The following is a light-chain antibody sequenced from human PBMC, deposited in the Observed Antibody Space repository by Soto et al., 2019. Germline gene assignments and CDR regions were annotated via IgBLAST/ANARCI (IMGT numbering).Light chain of an antibody. Sequence: DIQMTQSPSSLSASVGDRVTIACQASQDISTSLNWYRQKPGKAPRLLIYAASNLETGVPSRVTGSGSGTVFTLTISRLEAEDIGTYYCQHYDNAPPMYSFGQGTKLQI. CDR3: QHYDNAPPMYS. V-gene: IGKV1-33*01. CDR2: AAS. CDR1: QDISTS. J-gene: IGKJ2*01.